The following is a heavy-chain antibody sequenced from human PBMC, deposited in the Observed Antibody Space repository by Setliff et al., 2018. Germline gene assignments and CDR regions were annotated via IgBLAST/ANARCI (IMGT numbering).Heavy chain of an antibody. D-gene: IGHD3-3*01. CDR2: ISGSSTYT. CDR3: AREQTMEWYRRNNYFGMDV. CDR1: GFTFSSYN. J-gene: IGHJ6*01. Sequence: GGSLRLSCAASGFTFSSYNMNWVRQAPGKGLEWVSSISGSSTYTYYADSVKGRFTISRDNAKNALYLQVNRLRAEDTAVDYCAREQTMEWYRRNNYFGMDVWGQGTTVTV. V-gene: IGHV3-21*01.